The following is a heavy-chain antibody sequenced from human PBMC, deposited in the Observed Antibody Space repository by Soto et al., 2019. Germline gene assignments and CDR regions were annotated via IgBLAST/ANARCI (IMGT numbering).Heavy chain of an antibody. D-gene: IGHD5-12*01. V-gene: IGHV1-18*01. J-gene: IGHJ5*02. CDR3: ARHHGPTTSEKWFGP. CDR1: GYTFFTYD. Sequence: QVHLVQSGVEVKTPGASVKVSCQASGYTFFTYDISWVRQAPGQGLAWMGWISTYSGDTKYAQKFQGRVTMTTDTSTTTAYLELRSLRSDDTSVYYCARHHGPTTSEKWFGPGGQGTLVTVSS. CDR2: ISTYSGDT.